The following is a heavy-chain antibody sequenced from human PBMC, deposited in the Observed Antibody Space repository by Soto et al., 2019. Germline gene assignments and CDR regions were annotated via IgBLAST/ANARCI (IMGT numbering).Heavy chain of an antibody. CDR3: ASSTTVTTFGY. D-gene: IGHD4-17*01. CDR1: GGSISSYY. CDR2: IYYSGST. J-gene: IGHJ4*02. Sequence: SETLSLTCTVSGGSISSYYWSWIRQPPGKGLEWIGYIYYSGSTDYNPSLKSRVTISVDTSKNQFSLKLSSVTAADTAVYYWASSTTVTTFGYWGQGTLVTVS. V-gene: IGHV4-59*01.